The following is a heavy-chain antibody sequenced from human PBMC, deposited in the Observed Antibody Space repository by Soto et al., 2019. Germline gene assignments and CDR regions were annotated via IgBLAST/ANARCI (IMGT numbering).Heavy chain of an antibody. J-gene: IGHJ4*02. CDR1: GGSISSGGYY. Sequence: PSETLSLTCTVSGGSISSGGYYWSWIRQHPGKGLEWIGYIYYSGTTYSNPSLKCRVIISVDTSKNQFSLKLSSVTAADTAVYYCARGFDAFDYWGQGTLVTVSS. CDR3: ARGFDAFDY. CDR2: IYYSGTT. V-gene: IGHV4-31*03.